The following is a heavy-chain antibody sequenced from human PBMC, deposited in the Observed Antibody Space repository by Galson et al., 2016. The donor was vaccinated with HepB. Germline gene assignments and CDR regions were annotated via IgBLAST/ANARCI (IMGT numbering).Heavy chain of an antibody. CDR2: ISNTGGRT. V-gene: IGHV3-23*01. CDR3: AKADAYCGGDCYPSFDY. J-gene: IGHJ4*02. CDR1: GFSFSRYA. D-gene: IGHD2-21*02. Sequence: SLRLSCAASGFSFSRYAMSWVRQAPGKGLEWVSIISNTGGRTYYADSVKGRFTISRDNSKNTLHLQMNSRRAEDTAVYYCAKADAYCGGDCYPSFDYWGQGTLVTVSS.